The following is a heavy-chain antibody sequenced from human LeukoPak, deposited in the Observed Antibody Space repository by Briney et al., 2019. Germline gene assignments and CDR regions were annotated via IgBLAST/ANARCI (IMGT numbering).Heavy chain of an antibody. D-gene: IGHD5-24*01. J-gene: IGHJ6*03. CDR3: ARAYPVRDGYNFNYYMDV. Sequence: GRSLRLSCAASGFTFSSYAMHWVRKAPGKGLEWVSVISYDGSNKYYADSVKGRFTISRDNSKNTLYLQMNSLRAEDTAVYYCARAYPVRDGYNFNYYMDVWGKGTTVTISS. CDR2: ISYDGSNK. V-gene: IGHV3-30*04. CDR1: GFTFSSYA.